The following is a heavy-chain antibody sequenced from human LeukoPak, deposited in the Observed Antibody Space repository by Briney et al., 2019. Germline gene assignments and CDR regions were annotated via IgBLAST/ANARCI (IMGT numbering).Heavy chain of an antibody. CDR1: GYSISSGYY. J-gene: IGHJ5*02. CDR3: ARARGGYDYVWGSYRYTSGWFDP. Sequence: SETLSLTCAVSGYSISSGYYWGWLRQPPGKGLEWFGSIYHSGSTYYNPSLKSRVTISVDTSKNQFSLKLSSVTAADTAVYYCARARGGYDYVWGSYRYTSGWFDPWGQGTLVTVSS. V-gene: IGHV4-38-2*01. D-gene: IGHD3-16*02. CDR2: IYHSGST.